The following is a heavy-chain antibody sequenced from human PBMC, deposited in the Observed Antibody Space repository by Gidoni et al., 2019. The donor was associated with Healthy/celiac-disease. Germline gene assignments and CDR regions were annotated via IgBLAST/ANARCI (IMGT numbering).Heavy chain of an antibody. CDR1: GFTFSSYS. V-gene: IGHV3-21*01. CDR3: ARDSGFGTGGYFDY. J-gene: IGHJ4*02. Sequence: EVQLVESGGGLVKPGGSLRLSCAASGFTFSSYSMNWVRQAPRKGLEWVSSISSSSSYIYYADSVKGRFTISRDNAKNSLYLQMNSLRAEDTAVYYCARDSGFGTGGYFDYWGQGTLVTVSS. D-gene: IGHD3-10*01. CDR2: ISSSSSYI.